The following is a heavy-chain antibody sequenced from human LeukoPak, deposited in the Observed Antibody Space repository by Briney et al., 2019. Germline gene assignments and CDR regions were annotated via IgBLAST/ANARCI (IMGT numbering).Heavy chain of an antibody. CDR1: GITFDDNV. Sequence: GGSLRLSCAASGITFDDNVMHWVRQAPGKGLEWVSGISWNSGSIGYADSVKGRFTISRDNAKNSLYLQMNSLRAEDTAVYYCAIHQYFDWLLVNWGQGTLVTVSS. CDR2: ISWNSGSI. V-gene: IGHV3-9*01. J-gene: IGHJ4*02. D-gene: IGHD3-9*01. CDR3: AIHQYFDWLLVN.